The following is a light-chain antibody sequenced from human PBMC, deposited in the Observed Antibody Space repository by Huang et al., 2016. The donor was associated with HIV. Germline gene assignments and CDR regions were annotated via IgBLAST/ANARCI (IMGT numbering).Light chain of an antibody. Sequence: EVVMTQSPASLSVSPGDRATLSCWAGQSVKTNLAWYQQQPGQAPRLLIFGASTRATGVPARVSGSGSETDFTLTISSLKSEDFAVYYCQQYNNWPPTFGGGTRVEIK. V-gene: IGKV3-15*01. CDR1: QSVKTN. CDR3: QQYNNWPPT. J-gene: IGKJ4*01. CDR2: GAS.